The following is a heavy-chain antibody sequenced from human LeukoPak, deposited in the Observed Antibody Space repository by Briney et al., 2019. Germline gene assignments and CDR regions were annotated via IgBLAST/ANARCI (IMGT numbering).Heavy chain of an antibody. CDR2: INGSGSST. Sequence: GGSLRLSCAASGFTFSSHAMSWVRQAPGKGLEWVSAINGSGSSTYYADSVKGRVSISRGNSKNTLYLQMNSLRVEDTALYYCARDFWDDFEYFDLWGRGTLVTVSS. V-gene: IGHV3-23*01. J-gene: IGHJ2*01. D-gene: IGHD3-3*01. CDR1: GFTFSSHA. CDR3: ARDFWDDFEYFDL.